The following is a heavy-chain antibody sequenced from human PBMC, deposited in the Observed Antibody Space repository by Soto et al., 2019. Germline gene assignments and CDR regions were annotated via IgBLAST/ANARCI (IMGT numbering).Heavy chain of an antibody. J-gene: IGHJ6*02. CDR3: AAPALHYDFWSGYWVGLEPDYYYYGMDV. V-gene: IGHV1-58*01. CDR2: IVVGSGNT. Sequence: GASVKVSCKASGFTFTSSAVQWVRQARGQRLEWIGWIVVGSGNTNYAQKFQERVTITRDMSTSTAYMELSSLRSEDTAVYYCAAPALHYDFWSGYWVGLEPDYYYYGMDVWGQGTTVTVSS. CDR1: GFTFTSSA. D-gene: IGHD3-3*01.